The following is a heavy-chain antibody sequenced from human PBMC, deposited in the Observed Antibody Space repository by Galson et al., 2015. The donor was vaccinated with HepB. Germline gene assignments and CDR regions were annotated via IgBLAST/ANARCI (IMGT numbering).Heavy chain of an antibody. CDR1: GYTFTGYC. CDR3: ASQGATIKADAFDI. Sequence: SVKVSCKASGYTFTGYCMHWVRQAPGQGLEWMGRINPNSGGTNYAQKFQGRVTMTRDTSISTAYMELSRLRSDDTAVYYCASQGATIKADAFDIWGQGTMVTVSS. V-gene: IGHV1-2*06. D-gene: IGHD5-24*01. CDR2: INPNSGGT. J-gene: IGHJ3*02.